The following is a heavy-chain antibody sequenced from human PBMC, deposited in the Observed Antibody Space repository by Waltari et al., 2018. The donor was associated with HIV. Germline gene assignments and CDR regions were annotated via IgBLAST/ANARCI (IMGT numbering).Heavy chain of an antibody. CDR1: GFTFSSYG. Sequence: QVQLVESGGGVVQPRRSLGLSCAASGFTFSSYGMHWVRPAPGKGLEWVAVISYDGSNKYYADSVKGRFTISRDNSKNTLYLQMNSLRAEDTAVYYCAKDRQKIGYYDILTGYLDYWGQGTLVTVSS. CDR2: ISYDGSNK. CDR3: AKDRQKIGYYDILTGYLDY. V-gene: IGHV3-30*18. J-gene: IGHJ4*02. D-gene: IGHD3-9*01.